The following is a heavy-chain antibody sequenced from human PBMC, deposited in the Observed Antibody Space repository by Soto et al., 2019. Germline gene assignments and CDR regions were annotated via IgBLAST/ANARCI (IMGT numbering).Heavy chain of an antibody. CDR2: ISYDGSNK. CDR1: GFTFSSYG. V-gene: IGHV3-30*18. J-gene: IGHJ1*01. Sequence: GGSLRLSCAASGFTFSSYGMHWVRQAPGKGLEWVAVISYDGSNKYYADSVKGRFTISRDNSKNTLFLQMNSLRAEETAVYYCAKGGLYCSGGSCYSAEYFQHWGQGTLVTVSS. D-gene: IGHD2-15*01. CDR3: AKGGLYCSGGSCYSAEYFQH.